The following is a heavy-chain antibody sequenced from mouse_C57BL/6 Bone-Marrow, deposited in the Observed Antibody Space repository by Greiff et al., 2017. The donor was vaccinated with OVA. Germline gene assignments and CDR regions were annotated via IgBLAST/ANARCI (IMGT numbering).Heavy chain of an antibody. CDR3: VRDDFITTVEPLGY. D-gene: IGHD1-1*01. J-gene: IGHJ3*01. V-gene: IGHV10-3*01. Sequence: EVKVVESGGGLVQPKGSLKLSCAASGFTFNTYAMHWVRQAPGKGLEWVARIRSKSSNYATYYADSVKDRFTISRDDSQSMLYLQMNNLKAEDTAMYYCVRDDFITTVEPLGYWGQGTLVTVSA. CDR2: IRSKSSNYAT. CDR1: GFTFNTYA.